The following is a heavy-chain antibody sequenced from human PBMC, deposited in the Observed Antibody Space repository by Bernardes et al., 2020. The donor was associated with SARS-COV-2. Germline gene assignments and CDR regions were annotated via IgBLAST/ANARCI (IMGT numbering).Heavy chain of an antibody. D-gene: IGHD3-22*01. J-gene: IGHJ4*02. Sequence: ASVKVSCKTSGYIFTNYGISWVRQAPGQGLEWMGWIDTYNGNTTYAQKLQGRVAMTTDTTASTAYMELRSLRSDDTAIYYCAISGTYYYDSSGYSLFDYWGQGTLVTVSS. CDR1: GYIFTNYG. CDR3: AISGTYYYDSSGYSLFDY. V-gene: IGHV1-18*01. CDR2: IDTYNGNT.